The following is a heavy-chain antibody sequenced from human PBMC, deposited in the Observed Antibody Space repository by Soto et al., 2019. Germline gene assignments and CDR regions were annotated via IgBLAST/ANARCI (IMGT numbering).Heavy chain of an antibody. D-gene: IGHD5-12*01. V-gene: IGHV3-23*01. Sequence: VQLLQSGGGLVQPGGSLRLSCAASGFTFTSYSMTWVRQTPGKGLEWVAAVNPGGYSTYYADSVKGRFTISRDNSNNTLYLQMNSLRAEDTAVYYCANDLRAGSGYDFDYRDQGTLVTVSS. J-gene: IGHJ4*02. CDR2: VNPGGYST. CDR1: GFTFTSYS. CDR3: ANDLRAGSGYDFDY.